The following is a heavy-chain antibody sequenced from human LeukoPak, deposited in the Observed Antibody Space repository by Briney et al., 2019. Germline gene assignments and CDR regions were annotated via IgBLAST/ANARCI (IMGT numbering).Heavy chain of an antibody. D-gene: IGHD2-2*01. CDR1: GFTVSSNY. CDR3: TLVPPNP. V-gene: IGHV3-66*01. J-gene: IGHJ5*02. Sequence: GGSLRLSCAASGFTVSSNYMSWVRQAPGKGLEWVSVIYSGGDTYYADPVKGRFTISRDTSKNTLYLQMSSLGAEDTAVYYCTLVPPNPWGQGTLVTVSS. CDR2: IYSGGDT.